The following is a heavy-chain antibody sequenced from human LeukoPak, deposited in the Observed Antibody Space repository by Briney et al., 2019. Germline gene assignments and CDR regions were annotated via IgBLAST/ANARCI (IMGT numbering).Heavy chain of an antibody. V-gene: IGHV4-59*01. CDR3: ARGRARDSSGYPNY. J-gene: IGHJ4*02. CDR1: GGSISTYY. Sequence: PSETLSLTCTVSGGSISTYYWNWIRQPPGKGLEWIGYIYYSGSTNNNPSLKSRVTMSVDTSKNQFSLKLSSVTAADTAVYYCARGRARDSSGYPNYWGQGTLVTVSS. D-gene: IGHD3-22*01. CDR2: IYYSGST.